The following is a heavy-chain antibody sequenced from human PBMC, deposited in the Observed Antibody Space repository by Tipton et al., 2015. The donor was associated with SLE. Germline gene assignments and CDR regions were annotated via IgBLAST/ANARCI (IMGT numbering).Heavy chain of an antibody. CDR1: GGSISSSNW. CDR3: ARVEDYYDSSGYDY. CDR2: IYYSGST. V-gene: IGHV4-4*02. D-gene: IGHD3-22*01. J-gene: IGHJ4*02. Sequence: TLSLTCAVSGGSISSSNWWSWVRQPPGKGLEWIGSIYYSGSTYYNPSLKSRVTISVDTSKNQFSLKLSSVTAADTAVYYCARVEDYYDSSGYDYWGQGTLVTVSS.